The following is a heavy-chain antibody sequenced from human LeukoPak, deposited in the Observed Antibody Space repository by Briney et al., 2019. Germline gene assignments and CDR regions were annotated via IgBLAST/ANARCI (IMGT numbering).Heavy chain of an antibody. CDR2: IKPDGSET. V-gene: IGHV3-7*01. CDR1: GFNLASSW. D-gene: IGHD3-16*01. CDR3: ARDPNYGYSHSDY. Sequence: GGSLRLSCEASGFNLASSWMAWVRQAPGKGLEWVANIKPDGSETHYVDSVKGRFTISRENAKNSLYLQMNSLRAEDTAMYYCARDPNYGYSHSDYWGQGTLVTVSS. J-gene: IGHJ4*02.